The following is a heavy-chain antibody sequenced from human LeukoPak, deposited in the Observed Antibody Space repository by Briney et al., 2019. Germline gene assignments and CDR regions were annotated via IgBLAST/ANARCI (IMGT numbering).Heavy chain of an antibody. D-gene: IGHD3-22*01. CDR3: AREWDHYYDA. Sequence: GASVKVSCKASGYPFTTYGITWVRQAPGQGLEWMGWVSPYNGNTNYAQHLQGRVTMTTDTSTTTAYMELRSLRSDDTAIYYCAREWDHYYDAWGQGTLVTVS. J-gene: IGHJ3*01. CDR1: GYPFTTYG. V-gene: IGHV1-18*01. CDR2: VSPYNGNT.